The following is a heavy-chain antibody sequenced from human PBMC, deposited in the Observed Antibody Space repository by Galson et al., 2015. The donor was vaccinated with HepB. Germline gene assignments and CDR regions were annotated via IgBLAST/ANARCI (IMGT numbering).Heavy chain of an antibody. Sequence: SLRLSCAASGFSHSNYWMNWVRQGPGKGLVWVSRINSDGTFTTHADSVRGRFTVSRDNAKNTLFLQMNSLRAEDTAVYYCVREDASNWSFDYWGQGTLVTVSS. V-gene: IGHV3-74*01. D-gene: IGHD4-11*01. CDR2: INSDGTFT. J-gene: IGHJ4*02. CDR3: VREDASNWSFDY. CDR1: GFSHSNYW.